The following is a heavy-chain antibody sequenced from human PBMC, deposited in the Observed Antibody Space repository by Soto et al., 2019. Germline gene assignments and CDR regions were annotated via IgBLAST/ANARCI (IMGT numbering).Heavy chain of an antibody. Sequence: GGSLRLSCAASGFTFSSYAMSWVRQAPGKGLEWVSAISGSGGSTYYADSVKGRFTISRDNSKNTLYLQMNSLRAEDTAVYDCAKDLTRIVLMVDADYYYYYGMDVWGQGTTVTVSS. CDR2: ISGSGGST. CDR1: GFTFSSYA. D-gene: IGHD2-8*01. V-gene: IGHV3-23*01. J-gene: IGHJ6*02. CDR3: AKDLTRIVLMVDADYYYYYGMDV.